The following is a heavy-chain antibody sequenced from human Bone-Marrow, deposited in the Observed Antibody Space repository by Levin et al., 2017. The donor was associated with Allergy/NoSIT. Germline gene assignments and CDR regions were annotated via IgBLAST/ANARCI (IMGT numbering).Heavy chain of an antibody. Sequence: SETLSLTCTVSGGSISGYYWSWIRQPPGKGLEWIGYIYHSGNTNYNPSLKSRVTISVDTSKNQFSLKLSSVTAADTAVYYCARDLPGIAAAGPSRRWFDPWGQGTLVTVSS. CDR2: IYHSGNT. J-gene: IGHJ5*02. D-gene: IGHD6-13*01. CDR3: ARDLPGIAAAGPSRRWFDP. CDR1: GGSISGYY. V-gene: IGHV4-59*01.